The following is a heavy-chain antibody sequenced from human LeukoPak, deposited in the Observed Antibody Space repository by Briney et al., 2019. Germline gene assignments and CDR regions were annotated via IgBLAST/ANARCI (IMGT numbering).Heavy chain of an antibody. CDR2: INPNSGGT. D-gene: IGHD6-13*01. V-gene: IGHV1-2*02. Sequence: GASVKVSCKASGYTFTGYYMHWVRQAPGQGLEWMGWINPNSGGTNYAQKFQGRVTMTRDTSISTAYMELSRLRSDDTAVYYCARDPGYSSSSQGWYWFDYWGQGTLVTVSS. CDR3: ARDPGYSSSSQGWYWFDY. CDR1: GYTFTGYY. J-gene: IGHJ4*02.